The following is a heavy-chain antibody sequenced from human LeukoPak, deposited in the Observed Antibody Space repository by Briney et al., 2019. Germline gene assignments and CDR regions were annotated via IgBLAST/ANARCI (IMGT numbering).Heavy chain of an antibody. CDR1: GGSFSGYY. CDR3: ARETFAPTYYDFWSGLPTNWFDP. Sequence: SETLSLTCAVYGGSFSGYYWSWIRQPPGKGLEWIGEINHSGSTNYNPSLKSRVTISVDTSKNQFSLKLSSVTAADTAEYYCARETFAPTYYDFWSGLPTNWFDPWGQGTLVTVSS. J-gene: IGHJ5*02. V-gene: IGHV4-34*01. CDR2: INHSGST. D-gene: IGHD3-3*01.